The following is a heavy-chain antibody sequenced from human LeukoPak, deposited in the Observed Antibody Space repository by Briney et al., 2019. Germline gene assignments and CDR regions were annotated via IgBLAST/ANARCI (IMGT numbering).Heavy chain of an antibody. J-gene: IGHJ4*02. CDR2: IQFDGSDE. CDR1: GFVFSTYG. V-gene: IGHV3-30*02. D-gene: IGHD2-15*01. Sequence: GGSLRLSCTASGFVFSTYGMHWVRQAPGKGLEWISFIQFDGSDEFYADSVKGRFIISRDNSKNTLYLQMNSLRTEDTSVYYCAEDQKLQPYHYWGQGTLVTVSS. CDR3: AEDQKLQPYHY.